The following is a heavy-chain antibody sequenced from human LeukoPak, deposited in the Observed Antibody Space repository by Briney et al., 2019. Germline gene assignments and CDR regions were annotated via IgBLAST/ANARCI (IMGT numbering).Heavy chain of an antibody. V-gene: IGHV4-34*01. D-gene: IGHD3-10*01. J-gene: IGHJ4*02. CDR3: TRRSGSLPSYY. Sequence: SETLTLTCAVYGGSFSGYYWSWISQPPGKGLEWIGSIYYSGSTYDNPSLKSRVTISVDKSKNQFSLKLSSVTAADTAVYYCTRRSGSLPSYYWGQGTLVTVSS. CDR2: IYYSGST. CDR1: GGSFSGYY.